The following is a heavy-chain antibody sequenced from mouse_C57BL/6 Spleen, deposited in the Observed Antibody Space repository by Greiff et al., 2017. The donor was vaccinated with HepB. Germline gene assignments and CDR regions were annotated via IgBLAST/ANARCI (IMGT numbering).Heavy chain of an antibody. V-gene: IGHV5-9-1*02. J-gene: IGHJ4*01. D-gene: IGHD3-2*02. CDR2: ISSGGDYI. Sequence: EVQRVESGEGLVKPGGSLKLSCAASGFTFSSYAMSWVRQTPEKRLEWVAYISSGGDYIYYADTVKGRFTISRDHDRNHLYLQMSSLKSEDTAMYYCTRDSSGQGAMDYWGQGTSVTVSS. CDR3: TRDSSGQGAMDY. CDR1: GFTFSSYA.